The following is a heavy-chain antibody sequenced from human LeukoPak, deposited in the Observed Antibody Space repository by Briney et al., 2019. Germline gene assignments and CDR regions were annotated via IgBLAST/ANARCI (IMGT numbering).Heavy chain of an antibody. V-gene: IGHV3-23*01. CDR2: ISGSSGST. CDR3: AKDGEVYAIGTFDY. CDR1: GFTFNTYT. D-gene: IGHD2-8*01. J-gene: IGHJ4*02. Sequence: GGSLRLSCAASGFTFNTYTMNWVRQAPGKGLEWVSYISGSSGSTYYADSVKGRFTISRDNSKNTLYLQMNSLRAEDTAVYYCAKDGEVYAIGTFDYWGQGTLVAVSS.